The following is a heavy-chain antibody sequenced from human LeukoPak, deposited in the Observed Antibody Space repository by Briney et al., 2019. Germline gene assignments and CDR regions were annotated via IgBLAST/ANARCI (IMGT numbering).Heavy chain of an antibody. D-gene: IGHD1-26*01. CDR1: GFTFSSYA. CDR3: AKAQGTSGSYGGYYGMDV. CDR2: ISGSGGST. J-gene: IGHJ6*02. Sequence: GGSLRLSCAASGFTFSSYAMSWVRQAPGKGLEWVSSISGSGGSTYYADSVKGRFTISRDNSKNTLYLQMNSLRAEDTAIYYRAKAQGTSGSYGGYYGMDVWGQGTTVTVSS. V-gene: IGHV3-23*01.